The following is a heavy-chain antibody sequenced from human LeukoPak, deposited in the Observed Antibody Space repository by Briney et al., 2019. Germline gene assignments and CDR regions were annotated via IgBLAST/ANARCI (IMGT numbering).Heavy chain of an antibody. J-gene: IGHJ5*02. Sequence: GGSLILSCATSGFTLSNYPVSGVRQAPGKGVEWVSTIRCSSCITHYADSVKGRVTVSKDKFEHTLDLQMNSLRAEETAVYYCAKLPREYCSSTSCPNWFDTWGQGTLVTVS. CDR1: GFTLSNYP. CDR2: IRCSSCIT. V-gene: IGHV3-23*01. CDR3: AKLPREYCSSTSCPNWFDT. D-gene: IGHD2-2*01.